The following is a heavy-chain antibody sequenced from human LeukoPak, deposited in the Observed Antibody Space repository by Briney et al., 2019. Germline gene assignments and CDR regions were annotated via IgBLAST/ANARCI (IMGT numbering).Heavy chain of an antibody. CDR2: ISGSDGST. D-gene: IGHD2-8*01. J-gene: IGHJ4*02. Sequence: GGSLRLSCAASGFTFSSYSMSWVRQAPGKGLEWVPAISGSDGSTYYADSVKGRFTISRDNSKNTLYLQVNSLRAEDTAVYYCAKDLSPGVYWGQGTLVTVSS. V-gene: IGHV3-23*01. CDR1: GFTFSSYS. CDR3: AKDLSPGVY.